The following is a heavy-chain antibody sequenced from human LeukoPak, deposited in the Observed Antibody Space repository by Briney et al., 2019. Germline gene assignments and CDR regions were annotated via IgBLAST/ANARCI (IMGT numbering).Heavy chain of an antibody. J-gene: IGHJ4*02. CDR2: IIPIFGTA. D-gene: IGHD5-18*01. CDR1: GGTFSSYA. Sequence: SVKDSCKASGGTFSSYAISWVRQAPGQGLEWMGGIIPIFGTANYAQKFQGRVTITADESTSTAYMELSSLRSEDTAVYYCATDRWYSYGYGYWGQGTLVTVSS. CDR3: ATDRWYSYGYGY. V-gene: IGHV1-69*01.